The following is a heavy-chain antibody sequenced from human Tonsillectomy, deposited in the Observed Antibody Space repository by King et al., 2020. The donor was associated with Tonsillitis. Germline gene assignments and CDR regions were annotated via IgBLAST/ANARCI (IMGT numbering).Heavy chain of an antibody. CDR1: GFTFSTYA. D-gene: IGHD1/OR15-1a*01. V-gene: IGHV3-23*04. Sequence: VQLVESGGGLLQPGGSLRLSCAASGFTFSTYAMSWVRQVPGKGLEWVSGISGSGSNTEYADSVKGRFTISRDNSKNSLYLQMNSLRAEDTAVYFCAKGAGRGIGTTCFFAFWGQGTLVTVSS. CDR2: ISGSGSNT. J-gene: IGHJ4*02. CDR3: AKGAGRGIGTTCFFAF.